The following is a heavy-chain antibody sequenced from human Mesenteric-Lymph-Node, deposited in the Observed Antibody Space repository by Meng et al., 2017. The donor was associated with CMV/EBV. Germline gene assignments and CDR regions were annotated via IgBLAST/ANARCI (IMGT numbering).Heavy chain of an antibody. D-gene: IGHD3-22*01. J-gene: IGHJ4*02. CDR2: IYHSGST. CDR3: AMTAYYYDSSGYADYYFDY. V-gene: IGHV4-4*02. CDR1: ISSSNW. Sequence: ISSSNWWSWVRQPPGKGLEWIGEIYHSGSTNYNPSLKSRVTISVDKSKNQFPLKLSSVTAADTAVYYCAMTAYYYDSSGYADYYFDYWGQGTLVTVSS.